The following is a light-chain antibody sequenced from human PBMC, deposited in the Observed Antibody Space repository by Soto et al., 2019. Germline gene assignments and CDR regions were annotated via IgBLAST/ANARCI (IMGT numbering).Light chain of an antibody. CDR1: QSVSST. J-gene: IGKJ1*01. CDR3: QQYGSSGT. Sequence: EIGMTQSPATLSVTPGERVTLSCRASQSVSSTLAWYQQKPGQAPRLLIYGASTRATDIPARFTGSGSGTEFTLTIGRLEPEDFAVYYCQQYGSSGTFGQGTKV. V-gene: IGKV3-15*01. CDR2: GAS.